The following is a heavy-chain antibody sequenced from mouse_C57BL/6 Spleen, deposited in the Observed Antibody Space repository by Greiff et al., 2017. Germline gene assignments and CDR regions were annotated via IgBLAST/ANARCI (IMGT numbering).Heavy chain of an antibody. CDR3: ARSDYFDY. J-gene: IGHJ2*01. CDR2: INPSSGYT. V-gene: IGHV1-4*01. CDR1: GYTFTSYT. Sequence: LQESGAELARPGASVKMSCKASGYTFTSYTMHWVKQRPGQGLEWIGYINPSSGYTKYNQKFKDKATLTADKSSSTAYMQLSSLTSEDSAVYYCARSDYFDYWGQGTTLTVSS.